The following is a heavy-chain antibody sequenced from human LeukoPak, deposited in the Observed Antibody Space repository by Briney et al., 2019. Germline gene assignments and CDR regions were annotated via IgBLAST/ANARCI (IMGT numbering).Heavy chain of an antibody. CDR3: ARLGSSGWSVRGDY. Sequence: PSETLSLTCTVSGGSISSSSYYWGWIRQPPGKGLEWIGSIYYSGSTYYNPSLKSRVTISVDTPKNQFSLKLSSVTAADTAVYYCARLGSSGWSVRGDYWGQGTPVTVSS. CDR1: GGSISSSSYY. D-gene: IGHD6-19*01. CDR2: IYYSGST. J-gene: IGHJ4*02. V-gene: IGHV4-39*01.